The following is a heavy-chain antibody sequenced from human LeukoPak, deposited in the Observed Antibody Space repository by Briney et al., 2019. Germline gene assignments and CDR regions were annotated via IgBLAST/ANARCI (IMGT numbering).Heavy chain of an antibody. D-gene: IGHD2-15*01. CDR3: ARAYCGGGSCYSGDVFDI. J-gene: IGHJ3*02. Sequence: SVKVSCKASGGTFSSYAISWVRQAPGQGLEWMGGIIPIFGTANYAQKFQGRVTITADESTSTAYMELSSLRSEDTAVYYCARAYCGGGSCYSGDVFDIWGQGTMVTVSS. CDR2: IIPIFGTA. CDR1: GGTFSSYA. V-gene: IGHV1-69*13.